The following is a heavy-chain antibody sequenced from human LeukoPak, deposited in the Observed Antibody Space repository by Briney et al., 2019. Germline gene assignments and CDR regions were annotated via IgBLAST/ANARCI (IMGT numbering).Heavy chain of an antibody. J-gene: IGHJ4*02. CDR3: AADFGTTGRFDY. CDR2: FVVATGNT. CDR1: GFTFSSSA. V-gene: IGHV1-58*01. Sequence: TSVEVSCKASGFTFSSSAVQWVRQARGQRLEWIGWFVVATGNTKYAQRFQERVTITRDMSTSTAYMELSSLRSEDTAVYYCAADFGTTGRFDYWGQGTLVTVSS. D-gene: IGHD1-1*01.